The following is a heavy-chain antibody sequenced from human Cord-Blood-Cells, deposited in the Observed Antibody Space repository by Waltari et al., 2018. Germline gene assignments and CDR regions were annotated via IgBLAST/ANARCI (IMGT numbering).Heavy chain of an antibody. J-gene: IGHJ4*02. D-gene: IGHD6-6*01. CDR3: ARGLSDSSSSNFDY. V-gene: IGHV4-34*01. CDR2: INHSGST. CDR1: GGSFSGYY. Sequence: QVQLQQWGAGLLKPSETLSLTCAVYGGSFSGYYWSWIRQPPGKGLEWIGEINHSGSTNYNPSLKRRVTISVNTSKNQFSLKLSSVTAADTAVYYCARGLSDSSSSNFDYWGQGTLVTVSS.